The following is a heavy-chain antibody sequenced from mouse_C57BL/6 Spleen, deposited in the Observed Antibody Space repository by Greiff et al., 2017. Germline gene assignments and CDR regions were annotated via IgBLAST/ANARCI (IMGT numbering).Heavy chain of an antibody. J-gene: IGHJ4*01. Sequence: VQLQQSGAELVKPGASVKLSCKASGYTFTSYWMQWVKQRPGQGLEWIGEIDPSDSYTNYNQKFKGKATLTVDTSSSTAYMQLSSLTSEDSAVYYCARAMDYWGQGTLVTVSS. CDR2: IDPSDSYT. CDR1: GYTFTSYW. V-gene: IGHV1-50*01. CDR3: ARAMDY.